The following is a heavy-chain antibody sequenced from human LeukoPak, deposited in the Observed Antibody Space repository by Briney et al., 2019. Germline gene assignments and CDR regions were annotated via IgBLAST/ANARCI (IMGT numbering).Heavy chain of an antibody. CDR1: GFTFSSYD. CDR2: IGTAGDT. CDR3: ARGKYSSSWYYYYGMDV. J-gene: IGHJ6*02. D-gene: IGHD6-13*01. Sequence: PGGSLRLSCAASGFTFSSYDMHWVRQATGKGLEWVSAIGTAGDTYYPGSVEGRFTISRENAKNSLYLQMNSLRAGDTAVYYCARGKYSSSWYYYYGMDVWGQGTTVTVSS. V-gene: IGHV3-13*01.